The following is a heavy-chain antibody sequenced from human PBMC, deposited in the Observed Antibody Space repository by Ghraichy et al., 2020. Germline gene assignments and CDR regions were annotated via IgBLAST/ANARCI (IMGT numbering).Heavy chain of an antibody. CDR2: ISSSSSYI. CDR3: ARSYYYDSSGSNDAFDI. Sequence: GESLNISCAASGFTFSSYSMNWVRQAPGKGLEWVSSISSSSSYIYYADSVKGRFTISRDNAKNSLYLQMNSLRAEDTAVYYCARSYYYDSSGSNDAFDIWGQGTMVTVSS. CDR1: GFTFSSYS. J-gene: IGHJ3*02. V-gene: IGHV3-21*01. D-gene: IGHD3-22*01.